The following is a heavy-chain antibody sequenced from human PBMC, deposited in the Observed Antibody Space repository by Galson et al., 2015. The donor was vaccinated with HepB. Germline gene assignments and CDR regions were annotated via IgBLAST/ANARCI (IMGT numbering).Heavy chain of an antibody. CDR3: ANWDS. V-gene: IGHV3-23*05. CDR1: GFTFSSYS. Sequence: SLRLSCAASGFTFSSYSMNWVRQAPGKGLEWVSTIATNGRDTYYADSVKGRFTISRDSSKNTVYLQMNSLRAEDTAIYYCANWDSWGQGTLVTVSS. J-gene: IGHJ4*02. CDR2: IATNGRDT.